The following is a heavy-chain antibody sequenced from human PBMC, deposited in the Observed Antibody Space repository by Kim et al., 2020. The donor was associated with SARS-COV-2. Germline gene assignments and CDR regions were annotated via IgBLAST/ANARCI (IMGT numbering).Heavy chain of an antibody. J-gene: IGHJ4*01. Sequence: SETLSLTCTVSGGSISSSSYYWGWIRQPPGKGLECIGSIYYSGSTYYNPSLKSRVTISVDTSKNQFSLKLSSVTAADTAVYYCASQLGYCSITRCPFDY. CDR3: ASQLGYCSITRCPFDY. V-gene: IGHV4-39*01. CDR2: IYYSGST. CDR1: GGSISSSSYY. D-gene: IGHD2-2*01.